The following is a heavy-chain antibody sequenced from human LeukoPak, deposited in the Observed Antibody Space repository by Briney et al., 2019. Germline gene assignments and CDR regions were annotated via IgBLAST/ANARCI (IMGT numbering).Heavy chain of an antibody. CDR1: GFTFSSYA. CDR2: ISGSGGST. V-gene: IGHV3-23*01. J-gene: IGHJ3*02. Sequence: GGSLRLSCAASGFTFSSYAMSWVRQAPGKGLEWVSAISGSGGSTYYADSVKGRFTISRDNSKNTLYLQMNSPRAEDTAVYYCAKRPKRITIFGVVRPFDAFDIWGQGTMVTVSS. CDR3: AKRPKRITIFGVVRPFDAFDI. D-gene: IGHD3-3*01.